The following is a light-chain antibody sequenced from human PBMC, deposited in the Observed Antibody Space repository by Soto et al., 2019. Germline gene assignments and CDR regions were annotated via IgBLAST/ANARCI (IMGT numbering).Light chain of an antibody. CDR3: QQIYITPYT. V-gene: IGKV1-39*01. CDR2: AAS. Sequence: DIQMTQSPSSLSASVGDTVTITCRASQSISVHLNWYQQKPGTVPKLLIYAASNWQSGVPSSFSGSGSETDFALTISSLQPEDFATYYCQQIYITPYTFGQGTKLQIK. J-gene: IGKJ2*01. CDR1: QSISVH.